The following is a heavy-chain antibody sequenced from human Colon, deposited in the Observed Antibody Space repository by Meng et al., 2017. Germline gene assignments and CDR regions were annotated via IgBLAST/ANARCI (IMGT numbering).Heavy chain of an antibody. Sequence: QVQLQESGPGLVKPSETLSLTCTVSGASLSASDDYWGWIRQPPGKGLEWIGSIHYGGATYYQPSLRSRVTVSVDTSNNQFSLILSSVTAADTAVYYCARRTSGWILDPWGQGTLVTVSS. CDR2: IHYGGAT. CDR3: ARRTSGWILDP. D-gene: IGHD6-19*01. V-gene: IGHV4-39*01. J-gene: IGHJ5*02. CDR1: GASLSASDDY.